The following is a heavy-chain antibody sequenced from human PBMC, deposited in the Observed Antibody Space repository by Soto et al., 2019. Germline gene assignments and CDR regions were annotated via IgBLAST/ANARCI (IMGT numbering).Heavy chain of an antibody. CDR1: GGTFSSYA. J-gene: IGHJ1*01. D-gene: IGHD3-16*01. Sequence: QVQLVQSGAEVKKPGSSVKVSCKASGGTFSSYAISWVRQAPGQGLEWMGGIIPIFGTANYAQKFQGRVTSTEDESTSTAYMELRSLRFEDTAVYYCARTYYDYVWGSYAPKYFQHWGQGTLVTVSS. V-gene: IGHV1-69*01. CDR3: ARTYYDYVWGSYAPKYFQH. CDR2: IIPIFGTA.